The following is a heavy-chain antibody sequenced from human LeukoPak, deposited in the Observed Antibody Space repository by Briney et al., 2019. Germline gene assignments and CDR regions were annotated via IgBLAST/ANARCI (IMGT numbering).Heavy chain of an antibody. Sequence: ASVKVSCKVSGYTLTGLSMHWVRQAPGKGLEWMGGFDPEDGETIYAQKFQGRVTMTEDTSTDTAYMELSSLRSEDTAVYYCATALPDTWIGHSSGWYERGVYMDVWGKGTTVTVSS. CDR1: GYTLTGLS. D-gene: IGHD6-19*01. V-gene: IGHV1-24*01. CDR2: FDPEDGET. CDR3: ATALPDTWIGHSSGWYERGVYMDV. J-gene: IGHJ6*03.